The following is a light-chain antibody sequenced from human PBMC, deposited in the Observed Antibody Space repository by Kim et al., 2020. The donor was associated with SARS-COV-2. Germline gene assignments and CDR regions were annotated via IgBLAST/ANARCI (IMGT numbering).Light chain of an antibody. V-gene: IGLV3-1*01. Sequence: SYELTQPPSVSVSPGQTASITCSGDKLGDKYACWYQQKPGQSPVLVIYQDSKRPSGIPERFSGSNSGNTATLTISGTQAMDEADYYCQAWDCSTAPWVFG. CDR3: QAWDCSTAPWV. J-gene: IGLJ3*02. CDR2: QDS. CDR1: KLGDKY.